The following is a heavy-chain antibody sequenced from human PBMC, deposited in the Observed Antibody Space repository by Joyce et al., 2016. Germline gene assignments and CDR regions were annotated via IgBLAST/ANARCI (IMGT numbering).Heavy chain of an antibody. V-gene: IGHV3-21*01. CDR3: ARSSYTNGIFDY. J-gene: IGHJ4*02. CDR2: LSSSSSYI. CDR1: GSTFSSYS. Sequence: EVQLVESGGGLVKPGGSLRLSCAASGSTFSSYSMIWVRQAPGKGLEWVSSLSSSSSYIKYTDSVKGRFTISRDNAKNSLYLQMNSLRVEDTAVYYWARSSYTNGIFDYWGQGTLVTVSS. D-gene: IGHD2-8*01.